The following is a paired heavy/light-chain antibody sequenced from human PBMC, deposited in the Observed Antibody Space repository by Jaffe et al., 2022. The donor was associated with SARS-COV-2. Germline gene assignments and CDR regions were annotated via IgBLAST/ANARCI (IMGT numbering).Heavy chain of an antibody. V-gene: IGHV7-4-1*02. J-gene: IGHJ4*02. Sequence: QVQLVQSGSELKEPGASVKVSCKASGYSFSNYGINWVRQAPGQGLEWMGWINTDTGNPTYAQGFTGRFVFSLDTSVSTAYLQITSLKADDTAVFYCARVEFDHGYDFWGQGTLVTVSS. CDR1: GYSFSNYG. CDR3: ARVEFDHGYDF. CDR2: INTDTGNP. D-gene: IGHD3-10*01.
Light chain of an antibody. CDR2: KAS. V-gene: IGKV1-5*03. CDR1: QSISTW. Sequence: DIQMTQSPSTLSASVGDRVTITCRASQSISTWLAWYQQKPGKAPSLLIYKASALESGVPSRFSGSGSGTEFTLTISSLQPDDFATYYCQQYYTQYTFGQGTKLEIK. J-gene: IGKJ2*01. CDR3: QQYYTQYT.